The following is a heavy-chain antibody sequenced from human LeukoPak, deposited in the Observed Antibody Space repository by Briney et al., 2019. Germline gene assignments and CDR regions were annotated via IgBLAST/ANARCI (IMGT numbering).Heavy chain of an antibody. D-gene: IGHD6-13*01. Sequence: GGSLRFSCAASGFNVSSNYMTWLRQAPGKGLEWVSLIYGGDAAYYAESVRGRFMISRDNLKNTLFLQMNSLRVEDTAVYYCVTSTGQQFIPYDYWGQGTHVTVSS. CDR1: GFNVSSNY. V-gene: IGHV3-66*02. CDR2: IYGGDAA. CDR3: VTSTGQQFIPYDY. J-gene: IGHJ4*02.